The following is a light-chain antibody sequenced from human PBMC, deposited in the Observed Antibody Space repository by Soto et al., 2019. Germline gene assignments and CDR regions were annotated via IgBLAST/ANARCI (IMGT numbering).Light chain of an antibody. J-gene: IGKJ4*01. Sequence: DIQMTQSPSSLSVSVGDRVTITCRASQSIGGFLNWYQQKLGKAPKLLIYAASSLQSGVPSRFSGSGSGTDFTLTISSLQPEDFATYYCLQSYSTPLTFGGGTKVEI. CDR3: LQSYSTPLT. CDR1: QSIGGF. CDR2: AAS. V-gene: IGKV1-39*01.